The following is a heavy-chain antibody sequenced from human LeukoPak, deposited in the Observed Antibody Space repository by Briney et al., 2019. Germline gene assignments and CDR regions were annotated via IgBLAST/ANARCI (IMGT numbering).Heavy chain of an antibody. J-gene: IGHJ3*02. CDR2: IIPILGTT. Sequence: SVKVSCKASGGTFSSYGISWVRQAPGQGLEWMGRIIPILGTTSYVEKFQGRVTITTDEPTTTVYMELSSLRSEDTALYYCARGGATYYYDSSGYYEGAYDIWGQGTMVTVSS. CDR3: ARGGATYYYDSSGYYEGAYDI. D-gene: IGHD3-22*01. V-gene: IGHV1-69*11. CDR1: GGTFSSYG.